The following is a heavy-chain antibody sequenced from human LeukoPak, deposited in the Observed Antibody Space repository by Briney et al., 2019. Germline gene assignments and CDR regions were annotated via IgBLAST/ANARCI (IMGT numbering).Heavy chain of an antibody. CDR2: INHIGST. Sequence: SETLSLTCAVYGGSFSTYYWTWIRQPPGKGLEWVGEINHIGSTNYNPSLKSRVTISIDTSKNQFSLKLSSVTAADTAVYYCARLVGSSWYREVLRGRDYWGQGTLVTVSS. D-gene: IGHD6-13*01. J-gene: IGHJ4*02. CDR3: ARLVGSSWYREVLRGRDY. CDR1: GGSFSTYY. V-gene: IGHV4-34*01.